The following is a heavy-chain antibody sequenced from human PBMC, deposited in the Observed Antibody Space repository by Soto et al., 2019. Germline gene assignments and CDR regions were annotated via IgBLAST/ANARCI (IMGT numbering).Heavy chain of an antibody. Sequence: GGSLRLSCAASGVAFSSYGIHWVRQAPGKGLEWVAGISYDGSNEHYTDSVKGRFTISRDNSKNTPYLQMNSLRAEDTAVYYCARRYSSSWFVFDYWGLGTLVTVSS. CDR2: ISYDGSNE. D-gene: IGHD6-13*01. CDR1: GVAFSSYG. CDR3: ARRYSSSWFVFDY. J-gene: IGHJ4*02. V-gene: IGHV3-30*03.